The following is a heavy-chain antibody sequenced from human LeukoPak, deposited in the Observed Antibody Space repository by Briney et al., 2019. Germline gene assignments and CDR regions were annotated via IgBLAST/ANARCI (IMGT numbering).Heavy chain of an antibody. CDR2: ISSSSSYI. D-gene: IGHD3-9*01. CDR1: GFTVSSNY. Sequence: PGGSLRLSCAASGFTVSSNYMNWVRQAPGKGLEWVSSISSSSSYIYYADSVKGRFTISRDNAKNSLYLQMNSLRAEDTAVYYCARAYDILTGYCDYWGQGTLVTVSS. V-gene: IGHV3-21*01. CDR3: ARAYDILTGYCDY. J-gene: IGHJ4*02.